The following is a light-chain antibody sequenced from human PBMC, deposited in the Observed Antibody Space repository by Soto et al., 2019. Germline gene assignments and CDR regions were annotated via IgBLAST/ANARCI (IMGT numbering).Light chain of an antibody. J-gene: IGKJ1*01. CDR3: QPYNYWQPKT. Sequence: EIVMTQSPVTLSVSPGERATLSCRASQSLSSNLAWYQQKPGQAPRLLIYGASTRATGIRARFSGSGSGTAFTLATSSLQSEDSAISYYQPYNYWQPKTFGQGTTV. CDR2: GAS. V-gene: IGKV3-15*01. CDR1: QSLSSN.